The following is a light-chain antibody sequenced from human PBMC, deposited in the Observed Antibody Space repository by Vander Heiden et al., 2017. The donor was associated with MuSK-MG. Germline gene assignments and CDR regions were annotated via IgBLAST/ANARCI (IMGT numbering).Light chain of an antibody. V-gene: IGKV1-39*01. Sequence: DIQMTQSPSSLSASVGDRVTITCRANQNISSYLNWYQQKPGKAPNLLIYGTSSLQSGVPSSFSGSGSGTDFTLAISSLQPEDFATYYGQLGWAFGQGTKVXV. CDR3: QLGWA. CDR2: GTS. CDR1: QNISSY. J-gene: IGKJ1*01.